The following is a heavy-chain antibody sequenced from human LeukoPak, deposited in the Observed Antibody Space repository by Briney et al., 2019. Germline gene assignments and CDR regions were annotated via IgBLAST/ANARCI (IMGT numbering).Heavy chain of an antibody. CDR2: ISSRSSNI. CDR1: RFTFSNYS. D-gene: IGHD3-16*01. CDR3: ARIPGGYYYAMDV. V-gene: IGHV3-48*02. J-gene: IGHJ6*02. Sequence: GGSLRLSCAASRFTFSNYSMNWVRQAPGKGLEWVSYISSRSSNIYYADSVKGRFTISRDNAKNSLYLQMNSLRDEDTAVYYCARIPGGYYYAMDVWGQGTTVTVSS.